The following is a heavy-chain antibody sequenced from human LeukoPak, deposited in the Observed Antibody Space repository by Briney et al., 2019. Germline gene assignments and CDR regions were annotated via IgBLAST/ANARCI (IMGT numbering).Heavy chain of an antibody. D-gene: IGHD5-12*01. CDR3: ARIHSGYDYVDNY. CDR2: ISSSSSTI. V-gene: IGHV3-48*04. J-gene: IGHJ4*02. CDR1: GFTFSSYS. Sequence: GGSLRLSCAASGFTFSSYSMNWVRQAPGKGLEWVSYISSSSSTIYYADSVKGRFTISRDNAKNSLYLQMNSLRAEDTAVYYCARIHSGYDYVDNYWGQGTLVTVSS.